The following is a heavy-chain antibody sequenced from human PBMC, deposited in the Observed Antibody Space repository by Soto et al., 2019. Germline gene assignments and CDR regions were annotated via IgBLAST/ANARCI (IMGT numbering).Heavy chain of an antibody. CDR3: ARTTTTKRRDY. CDR2: ISVTGSGT. J-gene: IGHJ4*02. V-gene: IGHV3-23*01. CDR1: GFTFSSYD. D-gene: IGHD4-17*01. Sequence: EVQLLESGGGLVQPGGSLGLSCAASGFTFSSYDMSWVRQAPGKGLEYVSSISVTGSGTYYADSVKGRFTISRDNCKNTLSLQMNSLRVEDTAVYYWARTTTTKRRDYWGQGTLVTVSS.